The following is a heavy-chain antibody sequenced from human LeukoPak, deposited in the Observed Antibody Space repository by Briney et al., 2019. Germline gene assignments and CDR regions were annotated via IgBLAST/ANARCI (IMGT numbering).Heavy chain of an antibody. CDR2: ISSSSSYI. D-gene: IGHD3-22*01. J-gene: IGHJ4*02. CDR1: GFTFSSYS. V-gene: IGHV3-21*01. Sequence: GGSLRLSCAASGFTFSSYSLNWVRQAPGKGLEWVSSISSSSSYIYYADSVKGRFTISRDNAKNSLYLQMNSLRAEDTAVYYCARAYYYDSSGVPYYFDYWGQGTLVTVSS. CDR3: ARAYYYDSSGVPYYFDY.